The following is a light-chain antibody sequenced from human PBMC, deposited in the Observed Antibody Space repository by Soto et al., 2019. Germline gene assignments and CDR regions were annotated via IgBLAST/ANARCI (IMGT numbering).Light chain of an antibody. Sequence: QSALTQPASVSGSPGQSITISCTGDSSDVGSYNLVSWYQQHPGKAPKLLIYEGSKRPSGVSDRFSGSKSGNTASLTISGLQAEDEADYYCCSFAGSSIRYVFGTGTKLTVL. J-gene: IGLJ1*01. CDR2: EGS. V-gene: IGLV2-23*01. CDR1: SSDVGSYNL. CDR3: CSFAGSSIRYV.